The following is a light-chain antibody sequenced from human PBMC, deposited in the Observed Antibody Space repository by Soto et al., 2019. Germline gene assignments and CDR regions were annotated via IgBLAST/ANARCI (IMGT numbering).Light chain of an antibody. CDR1: QRVSPY. CDR2: AXS. CDR3: QQLNSAPKT. V-gene: IGKV1-39*01. Sequence: EINMTQAAGSLAASVGDRVTIAXRASQRVSPYFNWYQQQPGXAPNXXXDAXSSLQTGVPSRLSGSGSGTDFTLTISSLQPEDFAPDDSQQLNSAPKTFGHGTNVDIK. J-gene: IGKJ3*01.